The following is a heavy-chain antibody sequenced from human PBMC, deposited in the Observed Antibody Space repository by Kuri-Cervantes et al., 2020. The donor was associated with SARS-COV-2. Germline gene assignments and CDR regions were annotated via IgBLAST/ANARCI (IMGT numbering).Heavy chain of an antibody. CDR1: GFTVSSNY. J-gene: IGHJ4*02. CDR3: ARDLGTIQGRDY. Sequence: GGSLRLSCAASGFTVSSNYMSWVRQAPGKGLEWVSVIYCSGSTYYADSVKSRITISRDNSKNTLYLQMNSLTAVDTAVYYCARDLGTIQGRDYWGQGTLVTVSS. V-gene: IGHV3-66*03. CDR2: IYCSGST. D-gene: IGHD1-1*01.